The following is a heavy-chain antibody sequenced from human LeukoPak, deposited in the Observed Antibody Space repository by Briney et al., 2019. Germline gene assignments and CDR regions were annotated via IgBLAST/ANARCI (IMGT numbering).Heavy chain of an antibody. Sequence: SETLSLTCAVYGGSFSGYYWSWIRQPPGKGLEWVGEINHSGSNNYNPSLKSRVTISVDTSKNQFSLKLSSVTAADTAVYYSAATNDYGGNNDAFDIWGQGTMVTVSS. CDR1: GGSFSGYY. CDR2: INHSGSN. D-gene: IGHD4-23*01. J-gene: IGHJ3*02. CDR3: AATNDYGGNNDAFDI. V-gene: IGHV4-34*01.